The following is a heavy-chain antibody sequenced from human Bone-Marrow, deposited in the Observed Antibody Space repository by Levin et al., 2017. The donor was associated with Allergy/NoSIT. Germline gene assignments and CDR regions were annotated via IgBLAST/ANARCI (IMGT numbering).Heavy chain of an antibody. CDR3: ARGQFSSAWYIGL. Sequence: LSLTCAASGFTFSTYTMNWVRQAPGKGLEWISYISSGSATIYYADSVKGRFTISRDNAKNSLYLQMNSLRVEDTAVYYCARGQFSSAWYIGLWGQGTLVAVSS. J-gene: IGHJ4*02. V-gene: IGHV3-48*01. CDR2: ISSGSATI. D-gene: IGHD6-19*01. CDR1: GFTFSTYT.